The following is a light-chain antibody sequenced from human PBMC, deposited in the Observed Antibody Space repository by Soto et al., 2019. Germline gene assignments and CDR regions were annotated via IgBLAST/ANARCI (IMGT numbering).Light chain of an antibody. V-gene: IGKV1-5*01. Sequence: DIQMTHSPSTLSASVGDRVTITCRASQSISSWLAWYQQKPGKAPKVLIYDASSLESGVPSRSSGSGSGTEFTLTISSLQPGDFVTYYCQQYNNYPYTFGQGTKVDIK. CDR2: DAS. J-gene: IGKJ2*01. CDR1: QSISSW. CDR3: QQYNNYPYT.